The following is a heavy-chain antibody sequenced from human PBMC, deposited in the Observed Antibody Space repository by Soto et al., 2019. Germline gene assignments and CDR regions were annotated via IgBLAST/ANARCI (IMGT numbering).Heavy chain of an antibody. J-gene: IGHJ4*02. CDR1: DGYISSGDYY. D-gene: IGHD1-26*01. V-gene: IGHV4-30-4*01. CDR2: IYYSGST. CDR3: ASSGSYHGVDY. Sequence: PSETLSLTYTVSDGYISSGDYYWSWLRQPPGKGLEWIGYIYYSGSTYYNPSLKSRVTISVDTSKNQFSLKLSSVTAADTAVYYCASSGSYHGVDYWGQGTLVTVSS.